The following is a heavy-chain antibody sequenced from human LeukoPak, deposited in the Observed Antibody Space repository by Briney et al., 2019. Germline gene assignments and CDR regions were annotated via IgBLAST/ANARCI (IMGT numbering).Heavy chain of an antibody. CDR2: INRDGSTT. CDR3: ARSDDGLDS. Sequence: GGSLRLSCAASGSTLSSHWMHWVRQAPGKGLVWVSRINRDGSTTTYADSVKGRFTISRDNAKNTLYLQINSLRAEDTAVYYCARSDDGLDSWGQGTLVTVSS. V-gene: IGHV3-74*01. CDR1: GSTLSSHW. D-gene: IGHD1-1*01. J-gene: IGHJ4*02.